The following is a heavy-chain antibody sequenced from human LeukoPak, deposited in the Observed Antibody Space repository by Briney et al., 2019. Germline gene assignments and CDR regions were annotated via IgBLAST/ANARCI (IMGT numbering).Heavy chain of an antibody. CDR2: IYYSGST. V-gene: IGHV4-61*01. Sequence: SETLSLTCVASGYSISNDYYWSWIRQPPGKGLEWIGYIYYSGSTNYNPSLKSRVTISVDTSKNQFSLKLSSVTAADTAVYYCARASRFGEFDYWGQGTLVTVSS. D-gene: IGHD3-10*01. J-gene: IGHJ4*02. CDR3: ARASRFGEFDY. CDR1: GYSISNDYY.